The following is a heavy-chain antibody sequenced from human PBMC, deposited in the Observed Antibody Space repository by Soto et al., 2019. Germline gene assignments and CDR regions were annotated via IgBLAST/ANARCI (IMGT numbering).Heavy chain of an antibody. CDR2: IYYSGST. D-gene: IGHD3-3*01. J-gene: IGHJ5*02. CDR3: ARGGNDFWSGYYFSWFDP. V-gene: IGHV4-30-4*01. CDR1: GGSISSGDYY. Sequence: SETLSLTCTVSGGSISSGDYYWSWIRQPPGKGLEWIGYIYYSGSTYYNPSLKSRVTISVDTSKNQFSLKLSSVTAADTAVYYCARGGNDFWSGYYFSWFDPWGQGTLVTVSS.